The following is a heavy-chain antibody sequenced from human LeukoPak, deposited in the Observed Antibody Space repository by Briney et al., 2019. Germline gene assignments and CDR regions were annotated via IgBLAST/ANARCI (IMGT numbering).Heavy chain of an antibody. CDR1: GYTFTSYD. D-gene: IGHD3-10*01. J-gene: IGHJ5*02. CDR3: ARGRAVLLWLGELFNWFDP. Sequence: ASVKVSCKASGYTFTSYDINWVRQATGQGLEWMGWMNPNSGNTGYAQKFQGRVTLTRNTSISTAYMELSSLRSEDTAVYYCARGRAVLLWLGELFNWFDPWGQGTLVTVSS. CDR2: MNPNSGNT. V-gene: IGHV1-8*01.